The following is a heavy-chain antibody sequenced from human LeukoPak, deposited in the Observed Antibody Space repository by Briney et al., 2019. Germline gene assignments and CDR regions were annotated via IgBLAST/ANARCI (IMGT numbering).Heavy chain of an antibody. D-gene: IGHD3-10*01. CDR1: GYTLTELS. CDR2: FDPEDGET. Sequence: EASVKVSCKVSGYTLTELSMHWVRQAPGKGLEWMGGFDPEDGETIYAQKFQGRVTMTEDTSTDTAYMELSSLRSEDTAVYYCATDSRVYYGSGSYYGGFDYWGQGTLVTVSS. V-gene: IGHV1-24*01. CDR3: ATDSRVYYGSGSYYGGFDY. J-gene: IGHJ4*02.